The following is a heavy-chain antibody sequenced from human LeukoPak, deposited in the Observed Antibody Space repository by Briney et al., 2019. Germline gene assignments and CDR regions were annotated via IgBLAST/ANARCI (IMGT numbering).Heavy chain of an antibody. CDR3: AKAPNIVVVPAAYFDY. J-gene: IGHJ4*02. D-gene: IGHD2-2*01. Sequence: GGSLRLSCAASGFTFDDYAMHWVRQAPGKGLEWVSGISWNSGSIGYADSVKGRFTISRDNAKNSLYLQMNGLRAEDTALYYCAKAPNIVVVPAAYFDYWGQGTLVTVSS. V-gene: IGHV3-9*01. CDR2: ISWNSGSI. CDR1: GFTFDDYA.